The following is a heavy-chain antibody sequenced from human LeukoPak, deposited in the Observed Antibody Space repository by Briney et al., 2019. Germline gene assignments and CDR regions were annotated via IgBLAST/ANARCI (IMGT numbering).Heavy chain of an antibody. CDR3: ARVPTQSLRFLEWLLLY. J-gene: IGHJ4*02. V-gene: IGHV3-30-3*01. CDR2: ISYDGSNK. CDR1: GFTFSSYA. Sequence: PGGSLRLSCAASGFTFSSYAMHWVRQAPGKGLEWVAVISYDGSNKYYADSVKGRFTISRDNSKNTLYLQMNSLRAEDTAVYYCARVPTQSLRFLEWLLLYWGQGTLVTVSS. D-gene: IGHD3-3*01.